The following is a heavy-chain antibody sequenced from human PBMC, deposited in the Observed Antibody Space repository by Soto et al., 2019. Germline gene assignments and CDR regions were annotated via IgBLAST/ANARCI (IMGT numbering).Heavy chain of an antibody. CDR3: ARDIPFWSGYYTGKGYYYMDV. J-gene: IGHJ6*03. CDR2: IYSGGST. V-gene: IGHV3-53*04. Sequence: GGSLRLSCAASGFTVSSNYMSWVRQAPGKGLEWVSVIYSGGSTYYADSVKGRFTISRHNSKNTLYLQMNSLRAEGTAVYYCARDIPFWSGYYTGKGYYYMDVWGKGTTVTVSS. CDR1: GFTVSSNY. D-gene: IGHD3-3*01.